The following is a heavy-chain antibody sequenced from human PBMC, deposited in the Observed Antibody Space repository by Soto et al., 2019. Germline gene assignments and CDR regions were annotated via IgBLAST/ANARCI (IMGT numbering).Heavy chain of an antibody. V-gene: IGHV3-30*18. Sequence: GGSLRLSCAASGFTFSNAGMNWVRQAPGKGLEWVTLISHDGRNSNYAESVRGRFTISRDNSRNTLYLQMNSLRAEDTAVYYCAKESAYFAPGTWLSHYYYAMDVWGQGTTVTVSS. CDR3: AKESAYFAPGTWLSHYYYAMDV. J-gene: IGHJ6*02. CDR2: ISHDGRNS. CDR1: GFTFSNAG. D-gene: IGHD3-10*01.